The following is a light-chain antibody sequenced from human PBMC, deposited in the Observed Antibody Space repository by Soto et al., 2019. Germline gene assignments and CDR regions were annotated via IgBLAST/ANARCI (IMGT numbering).Light chain of an antibody. V-gene: IGKV4-1*01. CDR2: WAS. CDR1: QSLLFSSNNKNY. J-gene: IGKJ4*01. Sequence: DIVMTQSPDSLAASLGERATINCKSSQSLLFSSNNKNYLAWYQQKGGQPPKLLIYWASTRESGVPDRFSGSGSGTDFTLTITSLKAEDVAVYYCQQYYSPPLSFGGGTKVEIK. CDR3: QQYYSPPLS.